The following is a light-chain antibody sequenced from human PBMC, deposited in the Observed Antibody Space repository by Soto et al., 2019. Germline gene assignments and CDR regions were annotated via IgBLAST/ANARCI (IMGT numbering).Light chain of an antibody. V-gene: IGKV2-28*01. CDR1: QSLLYNNTYNY. Sequence: DIMITHSPLILPVTPGHPSSISCRSIQSLLYNNTYNYLDWYLQKPGQSPQLLIYLGSNRATGVPDRFSGSGTGTDFTLKVSRVEAEDVGTYYCMQTLQGVTFGQGTRLEIK. J-gene: IGKJ5*01. CDR3: MQTLQGVT. CDR2: LGS.